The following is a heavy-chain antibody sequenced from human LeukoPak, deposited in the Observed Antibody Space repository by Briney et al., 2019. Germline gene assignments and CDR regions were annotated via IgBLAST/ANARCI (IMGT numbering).Heavy chain of an antibody. J-gene: IGHJ4*02. CDR2: IIPIFGTA. Sequence: GASVKVSCKASGGTFSRYAISWVRQAPGQGLEWMGRIIPIFGTANYAQKFQGRVTITTDESTSTAYMELSSLRSEDTAIYYCARGYDSSGYYWVYWGQGTLVTVSS. CDR1: GGTFSRYA. D-gene: IGHD3-22*01. CDR3: ARGYDSSGYYWVY. V-gene: IGHV1-69*05.